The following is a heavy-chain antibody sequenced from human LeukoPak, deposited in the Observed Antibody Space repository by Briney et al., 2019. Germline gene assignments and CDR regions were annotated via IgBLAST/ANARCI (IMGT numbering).Heavy chain of an antibody. D-gene: IGHD3-9*01. CDR1: GFTVSSNY. CDR2: IYSGGST. J-gene: IGHJ4*02. V-gene: IGHV3-53*01. CDR3: ARGGPGEDDILTGSHDY. Sequence: GGSLRLSCAASGFTVSSNYMSWVRQAPGKGLEWVSVIYSGGSTYYAGSVKGRFTISRDNSKNTLYLQMNSLRAEDTAVYYCARGGPGEDDILTGSHDYGGQRTLVTVST.